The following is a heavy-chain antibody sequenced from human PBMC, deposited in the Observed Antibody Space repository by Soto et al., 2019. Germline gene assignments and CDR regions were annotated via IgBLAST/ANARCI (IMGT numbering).Heavy chain of an antibody. CDR1: GGTFSSYA. J-gene: IGHJ5*02. D-gene: IGHD3-10*01. Sequence: QVQLVQSGAEVKKPGSSVKVSCKASGGTFSSYAISWVRQAPGQGLEWMGGTIPIFGTANYAQKFQGRVTITADESTSTADMELSSLRSEDTAVYYCARDLYGSGSYYNPRWFDPWGQGTLVTVSS. V-gene: IGHV1-69*01. CDR2: TIPIFGTA. CDR3: ARDLYGSGSYYNPRWFDP.